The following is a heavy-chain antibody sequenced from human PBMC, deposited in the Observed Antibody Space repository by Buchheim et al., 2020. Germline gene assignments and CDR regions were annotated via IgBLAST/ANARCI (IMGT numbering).Heavy chain of an antibody. CDR2: ITSNSNII. V-gene: IGHV3-48*02. CDR3: ARDPTPPNDPSGTYEFDY. D-gene: IGHD1-26*01. Sequence: EVQLVESGGGLVQPGGSLRLSCAASGFTFSTYNMNWVRQVPGKGLEWLSFITSNSNIIYYADSVKGRFTISRDNAKNSLYLQMNSLRDEDTAVYHCARDPTPPNDPSGTYEFDYWGQGTL. CDR1: GFTFSTYN. J-gene: IGHJ4*02.